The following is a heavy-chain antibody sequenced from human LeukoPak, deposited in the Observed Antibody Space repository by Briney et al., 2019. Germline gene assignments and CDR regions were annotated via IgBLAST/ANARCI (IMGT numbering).Heavy chain of an antibody. V-gene: IGHV3-48*01. D-gene: IGHD3-22*01. CDR2: ISSSSTI. J-gene: IGHJ4*02. CDR3: ARGLHSRLYDSSVYYPY. Sequence: GGSLRLSCAASGFTFSSYSMNWVRQAPGKGLEWVSYISSSSTIYYADSVKGRFTVSRDNAKSSLYLQMNSLRAEDTAIYYCARGLHSRLYDSSVYYPYWGQGTLVTVSS. CDR1: GFTFSSYS.